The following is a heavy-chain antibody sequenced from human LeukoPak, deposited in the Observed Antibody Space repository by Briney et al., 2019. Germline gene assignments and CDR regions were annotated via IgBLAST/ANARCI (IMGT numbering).Heavy chain of an antibody. J-gene: IGHJ2*01. CDR1: GFTFNNYA. CDR3: AKRAGQQLTYWYIDL. D-gene: IGHD6-13*01. V-gene: IGHV3-23*01. Sequence: GGSLRLSCAASGFTFNNYAMSWVRQAPGKGLECVSTISNSYNTYYADSVKGRFTISRDSSKNMLYLQMDSLRADDTAIYYCAKRAGQQLTYWYIDLWGRGTLVSVSP. CDR2: ISNSYNT.